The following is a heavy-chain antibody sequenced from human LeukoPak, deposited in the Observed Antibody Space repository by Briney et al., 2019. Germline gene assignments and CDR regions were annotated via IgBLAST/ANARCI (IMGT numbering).Heavy chain of an antibody. V-gene: IGHV1-2*02. CDR3: ARDPYSGYDL. J-gene: IGHJ4*02. Sequence: GASVKVSCKVSGYTLTELSMHWVRQAPGQGLEWMGWINPNSGGTNYAQKFQGRVTMTRDTSISTAYMELSRLRSDDTAVYYCARDPYSGYDLWGQGTLVTVSS. CDR1: GYTLTELS. CDR2: INPNSGGT. D-gene: IGHD5-12*01.